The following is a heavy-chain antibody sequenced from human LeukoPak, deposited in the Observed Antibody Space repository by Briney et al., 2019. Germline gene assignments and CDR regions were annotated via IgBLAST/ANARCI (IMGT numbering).Heavy chain of an antibody. CDR1: GGSFSGYY. J-gene: IGHJ4*02. CDR2: ISGSGGST. CDR3: ARAPYGDYVGGYFDY. V-gene: IGHV3-23*01. Sequence: ETLSLTCAVYGGSFSGYYWSWIRQPPGKGLEWVSGISGSGGSTYYADSVKGRFTISRDNSKNTLLLQMNSLGAEDTAVYYCARAPYGDYVGGYFDYWGQGTLVTVSS. D-gene: IGHD4-17*01.